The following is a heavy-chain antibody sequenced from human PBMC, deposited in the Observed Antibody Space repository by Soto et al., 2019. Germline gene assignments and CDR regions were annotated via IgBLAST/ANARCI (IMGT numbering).Heavy chain of an antibody. CDR1: GYSFTSYW. J-gene: IGHJ5*02. V-gene: IGHV5-51*01. Sequence: GESLKISCKGSGYSFTSYWIGWVRQMPGKGLEWMGIIYPGDSDTRYSPSFQGQVTISADKSISTAYLQWSSLKASDTAMYYCARQRLGSSSYNWFKPWGQVDMVTVSS. CDR3: ARQRLGSSSYNWFKP. D-gene: IGHD6-6*01. CDR2: IYPGDSDT.